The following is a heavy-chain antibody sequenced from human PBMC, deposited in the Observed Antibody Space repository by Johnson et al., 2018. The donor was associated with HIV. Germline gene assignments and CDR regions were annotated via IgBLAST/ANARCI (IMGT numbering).Heavy chain of an antibody. J-gene: IGHJ3*01. CDR1: GFTFSSYA. V-gene: IGHV3-30-3*02. CDR3: VKSTQASIVRESGPYGGFHV. CDR2: ISYDGSNK. Sequence: QVQLVESGGVVVQPGGSLRLSCAASGFTFSSYAMHWVRQAPGKGLEWVAVISYDGSNKYYADSVKGRFTISRDNSKNTLYLQMNSLSAEDTALYYCVKSTQASIVRESGPYGGFHVWGQGTMVTVSS. D-gene: IGHD4/OR15-4a*01.